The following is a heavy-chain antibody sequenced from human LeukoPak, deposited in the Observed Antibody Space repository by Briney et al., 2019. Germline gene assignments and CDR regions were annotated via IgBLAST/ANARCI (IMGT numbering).Heavy chain of an antibody. J-gene: IGHJ6*02. CDR3: ARDRRYYDSSSTVYYDGMDV. D-gene: IGHD3-22*01. V-gene: IGHV4-59*01. CDR2: IYYSGGT. Sequence: SETLSLTCTVSGGSISSYYWSWIRQPPGKGLEWIGYIYYSGGTNYNPSLKSRVTISVDTSKNQFSLKLSSVTAADTAVYYCARDRRYYDSSSTVYYDGMDVWGQGTMVTVSS. CDR1: GGSISSYY.